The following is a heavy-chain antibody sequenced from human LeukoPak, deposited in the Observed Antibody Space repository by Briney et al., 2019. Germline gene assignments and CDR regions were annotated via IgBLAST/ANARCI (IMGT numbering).Heavy chain of an antibody. V-gene: IGHV3-23*01. CDR1: GFTFSSYA. J-gene: IGHJ3*02. CDR2: ISGSGGST. D-gene: IGHD3-22*01. CDR3: AKSVITMIVVVKNAFDI. Sequence: PGGSLRLSCAASGFTFSSYAMSWVRQAPGKGLEWVSAISGSGGSTYYADSVKGRFTISRDNSKNTLYLQMNSLRAEDTAVYYCAKSVITMIVVVKNAFDIWGQGTMVTVSS.